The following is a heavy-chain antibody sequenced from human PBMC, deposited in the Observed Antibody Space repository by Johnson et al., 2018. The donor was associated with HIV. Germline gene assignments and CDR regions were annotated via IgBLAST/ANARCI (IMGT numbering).Heavy chain of an antibody. Sequence: VQLVESGGGVVQPGGSPRLSCAASGFAVSSNYMSWVRQAPGKGLEWVSVIYSGGTTYNADSVKGRFTISRDNSKNTLYLQMNSLRAEDTAVYYCAREQIYNFWSGYSAFDIWGQGTMVTVSS. CDR3: AREQIYNFWSGYSAFDI. CDR2: IYSGGTT. J-gene: IGHJ3*02. CDR1: GFAVSSNY. D-gene: IGHD3-3*01. V-gene: IGHV3-66*01.